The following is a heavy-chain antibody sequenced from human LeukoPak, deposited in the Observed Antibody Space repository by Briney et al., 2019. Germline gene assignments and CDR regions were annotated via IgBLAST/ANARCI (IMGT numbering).Heavy chain of an antibody. J-gene: IGHJ6*03. V-gene: IGHV4-39*01. Sequence: ETLSLTCTVSAGSISSTSNYWGWIRQPPGKGLEWIGSIHYSGSTYYNPSLKSRVSISVDTSKNQFSLKLSSVTAPDTAVYYCARGRQEVSMIVVVMTAVSYYLDVWGKGTTVTVS. CDR3: ARGRQEVSMIVVVMTAVSYYLDV. CDR1: AGSISSTSNY. D-gene: IGHD3-22*01. CDR2: IHYSGST.